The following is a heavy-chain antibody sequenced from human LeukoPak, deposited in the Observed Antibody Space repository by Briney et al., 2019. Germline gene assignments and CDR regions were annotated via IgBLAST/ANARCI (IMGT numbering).Heavy chain of an antibody. V-gene: IGHV3-30-3*01. CDR2: ISYDGSNK. Sequence: GGSLRLSCAASGFTFSSYAMHWVRQAPGKGLEWVAVISYDGSNKYYADSVKGRFTISRDNSKNTLYLQMNSLRAEDTAVYYCASLHTKHPVGAFDIWGQGTMVTVSS. CDR1: GFTFSSYA. CDR3: ASLHTKHPVGAFDI. J-gene: IGHJ3*02.